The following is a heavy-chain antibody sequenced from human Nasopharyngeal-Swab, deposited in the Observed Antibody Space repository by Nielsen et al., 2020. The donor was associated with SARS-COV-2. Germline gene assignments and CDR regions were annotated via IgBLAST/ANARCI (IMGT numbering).Heavy chain of an antibody. J-gene: IGHJ4*02. Sequence: GESLKISCAASGFIFSASAIHWVRQASGTGLAWGGRIGDKDHNYATTYGASVQGRFTISRDDSKNTAFLQMDSLKTEDTALYYCTTDFYFDYWGQGTLVTVSS. V-gene: IGHV3-73*01. CDR2: IGDKDHNYAT. CDR3: TTDFYFDY. CDR1: GFIFSASA.